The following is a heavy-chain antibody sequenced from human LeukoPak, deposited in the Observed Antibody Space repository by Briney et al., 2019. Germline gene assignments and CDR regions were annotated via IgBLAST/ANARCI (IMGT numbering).Heavy chain of an antibody. D-gene: IGHD2-2*01. CDR2: ISSSSSTI. CDR1: GFTFSIYS. CDR3: ARQSLYCSSTSCYAYYFDY. Sequence: GGSLRLSCAASGFTFSIYSMNWVRQAPGKGLEWVSYISSSSSTIHYADSVKGRFTISRENAKNSLYLQMNSLRAGDTAVYYCARQSLYCSSTSCYAYYFDYWGQGTLVTVSS. J-gene: IGHJ4*02. V-gene: IGHV3-48*01.